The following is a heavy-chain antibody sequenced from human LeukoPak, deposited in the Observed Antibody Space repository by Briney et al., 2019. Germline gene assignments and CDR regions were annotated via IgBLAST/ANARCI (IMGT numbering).Heavy chain of an antibody. Sequence: SETLSLTCTVSGGSISSYYWGWIRQPPGKGLEWIGSIYYSGSTYYNPSLKSRVTISVDTSKNQFSLMLNSVTAADTAVYYCARDPRYPHWYFDLWGRGTLVTVSS. CDR2: IYYSGST. CDR1: GGSISSYY. J-gene: IGHJ2*01. V-gene: IGHV4-39*07. CDR3: ARDPRYPHWYFDL. D-gene: IGHD3-16*02.